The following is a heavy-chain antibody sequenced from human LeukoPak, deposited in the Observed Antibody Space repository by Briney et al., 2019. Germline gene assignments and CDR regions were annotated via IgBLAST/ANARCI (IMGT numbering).Heavy chain of an antibody. D-gene: IGHD3-10*01. Sequence: GGSLRLSCAASGFTFSSYGMHWVRQAPGKGLEWVAFIRYDGSNKYYADSVKGRFTISRDNSKNTLYLQMNSLRAEDTAVYYCARDQRGYYGSGSYYFDYWGQGTLVTVSS. V-gene: IGHV3-30*02. CDR2: IRYDGSNK. J-gene: IGHJ4*02. CDR1: GFTFSSYG. CDR3: ARDQRGYYGSGSYYFDY.